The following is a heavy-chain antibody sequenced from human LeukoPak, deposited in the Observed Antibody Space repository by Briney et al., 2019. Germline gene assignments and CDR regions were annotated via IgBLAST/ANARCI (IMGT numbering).Heavy chain of an antibody. CDR2: IYNSGTKI. D-gene: IGHD6-19*01. Sequence: GGSLRLSCVASGITSSTYSMTWVRQRPGKGLEWVASIYNSGTKIFYVDSVKGRFTISRDNSNNVLFLQMDSLRAEDSAIYYCAKDIVPDSGWDLDYWGRGTLVTVSS. CDR3: AKDIVPDSGWDLDY. J-gene: IGHJ4*02. V-gene: IGHV3-23*05. CDR1: GITSSTYS.